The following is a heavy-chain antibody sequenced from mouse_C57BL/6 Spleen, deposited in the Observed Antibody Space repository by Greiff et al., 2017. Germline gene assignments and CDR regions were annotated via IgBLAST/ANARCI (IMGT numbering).Heavy chain of an antibody. Sequence: EVKLVESGGGLVQPGGSMKLSCVASGFTFSNYWMNWVRQSPEKGLEWVAQIRLKSDNYATHYAESVKGRFTISRDDSKSSVYLKMNNLRAEDTGIYYCTAHYGSSPAWFAYWGQGTLVTVSA. CDR3: TAHYGSSPAWFAY. D-gene: IGHD1-1*01. CDR2: IRLKSDNYAT. CDR1: GFTFSNYW. V-gene: IGHV6-3*01. J-gene: IGHJ3*01.